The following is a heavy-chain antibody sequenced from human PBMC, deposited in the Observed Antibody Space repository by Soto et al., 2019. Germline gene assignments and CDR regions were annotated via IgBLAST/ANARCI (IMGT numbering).Heavy chain of an antibody. CDR1: GGSISSYY. J-gene: IGHJ4*02. V-gene: IGHV4-59*01. Sequence: PSETLSLTCTVSGGSISSYYWSWIRQPPGKGLEWIGYIYYSGSTNYNPSLKSRVTISVDTSKNQFSLKLSSVTAADTAVYYCAREPDSSRSFDYWGQGTLVTVSS. D-gene: IGHD6-13*01. CDR3: AREPDSSRSFDY. CDR2: IYYSGST.